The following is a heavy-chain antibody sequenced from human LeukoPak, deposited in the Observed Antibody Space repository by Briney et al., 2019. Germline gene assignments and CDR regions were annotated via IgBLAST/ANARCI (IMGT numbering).Heavy chain of an antibody. Sequence: PSVTLSLTCTVSGGSISSYYWSWIRQPAGKGLEWIGRIYTSGSTNYNPSLKSRVTMSVDTSKNQFSLKLSSVTAADTAVYYCASALSEVNYYYYYGMDVWGQGTTVTVSS. J-gene: IGHJ6*02. V-gene: IGHV4-4*07. CDR1: GGSISSYY. CDR3: ASALSEVNYYYYYGMDV. CDR2: IYTSGST.